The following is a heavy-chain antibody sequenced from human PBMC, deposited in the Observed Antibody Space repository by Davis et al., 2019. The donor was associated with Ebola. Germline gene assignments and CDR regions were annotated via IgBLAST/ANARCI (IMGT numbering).Heavy chain of an antibody. CDR2: IYPGDSDT. J-gene: IGHJ6*02. V-gene: IGHV5-51*01. CDR3: ARQAVTYYDFWSGYPQINYGMDV. Sequence: PGGSLRLSCKGSGYSFTSYWIGWVRQMPGKGLEWMGIIYPGDSDTRYSPSFQGQVTISADKSISTAYLQWSSLKASDTAMYYCARQAVTYYDFWSGYPQINYGMDVWGQGTTVTVSS. D-gene: IGHD3-3*01. CDR1: GYSFTSYW.